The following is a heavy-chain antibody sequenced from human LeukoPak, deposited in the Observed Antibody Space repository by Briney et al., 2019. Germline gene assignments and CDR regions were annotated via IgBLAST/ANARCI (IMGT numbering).Heavy chain of an antibody. Sequence: PSETLSLTCTVSGGSISSYYWSWIRQLPGKGLEWIGYIYYSGSTNYNPSLKSRVTISVDTSENQFSLKLSSVTAADTAVYYCASYDILTGFDYWGQGTLVTVSS. D-gene: IGHD3-9*01. V-gene: IGHV4-59*01. CDR3: ASYDILTGFDY. CDR1: GGSISSYY. CDR2: IYYSGST. J-gene: IGHJ4*02.